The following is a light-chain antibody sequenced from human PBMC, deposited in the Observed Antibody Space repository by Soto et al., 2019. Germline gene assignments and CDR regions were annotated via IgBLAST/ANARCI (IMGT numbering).Light chain of an antibody. V-gene: IGKV3-15*01. Sequence: EIVMTQSPATLSVSPGDRATVSCRASQGVSSNLAWYQQKPGQAPRLLIYGASTRATGIPARFSGSGSGTDFTLTISSLQSEDFAVYYCQQYNDWPPYTFGQGTNLEIK. CDR3: QQYNDWPPYT. CDR2: GAS. J-gene: IGKJ2*01. CDR1: QGVSSN.